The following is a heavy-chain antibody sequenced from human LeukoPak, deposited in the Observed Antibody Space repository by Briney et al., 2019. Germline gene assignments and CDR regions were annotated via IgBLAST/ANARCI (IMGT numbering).Heavy chain of an antibody. J-gene: IGHJ4*02. CDR2: IKEDGSEK. Sequence: PGGSLRLSCAISGFTFNDYWMSWVRQAPGKGLEWVANIKEDGSEKYYLDSVKGRFTISRDNAKNSLYLQMNSLRAEDTAIYYCARVRYGYNIYLDYWGQGTLVTVSS. D-gene: IGHD5-24*01. CDR3: ARVRYGYNIYLDY. CDR1: GFTFNDYW. V-gene: IGHV3-7*01.